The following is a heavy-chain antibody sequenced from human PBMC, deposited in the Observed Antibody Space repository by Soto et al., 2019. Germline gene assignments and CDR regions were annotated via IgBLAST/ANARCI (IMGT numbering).Heavy chain of an antibody. D-gene: IGHD3-10*01. V-gene: IGHV1-69*02. Sequence: QVQLVQSGAEVKKPGSSVKVSCKASGDTFSFYTLNWVRQAPGQGFEWVGRVNPILAMSSSAHKFQGRVSMFADKSPGTVSMELRSLRSDDTAVYYCATSYGSGSSPFDYWGAVTLGTVSS. CDR2: VNPILAMS. CDR3: ATSYGSGSSPFDY. CDR1: GDTFSFYT. J-gene: IGHJ4*02.